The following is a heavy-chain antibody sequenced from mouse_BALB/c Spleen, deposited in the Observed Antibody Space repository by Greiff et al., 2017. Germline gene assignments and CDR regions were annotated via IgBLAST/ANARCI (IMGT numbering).Heavy chain of an antibody. J-gene: IGHJ2*01. D-gene: IGHD1-1*01. Sequence: VQLKQSGAELVKPGASVKLSCTASGFNIKDTYMHWVKQRPEQGLEWIGRIDPANGNTKYDPKFQGKATITADTSSNTAYLQLSSLTSEDTAVYYCASRLYYYGSSYVPHFDYWGQGTTLTVSS. CDR1: GFNIKDTY. CDR3: ASRLYYYGSSYVPHFDY. CDR2: IDPANGNT. V-gene: IGHV14-3*02.